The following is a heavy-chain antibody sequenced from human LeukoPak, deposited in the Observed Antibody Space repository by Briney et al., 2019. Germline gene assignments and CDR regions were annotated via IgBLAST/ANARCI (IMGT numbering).Heavy chain of an antibody. D-gene: IGHD1-26*01. CDR2: ISGSGGCT. CDR1: AFTFNSYA. Sequence: QPGGSLRLSCAASAFTFNSYAMSWVRQAPEKGLEWVANISGSGGCTYNAGSVEGRFTISREDSKNTLYLQMNNLRAEDMAVYYCAKDLGRYRNNYFVYWGQGTLVTVSS. V-gene: IGHV3-23*01. CDR3: AKDLGRYRNNYFVY. J-gene: IGHJ4*02.